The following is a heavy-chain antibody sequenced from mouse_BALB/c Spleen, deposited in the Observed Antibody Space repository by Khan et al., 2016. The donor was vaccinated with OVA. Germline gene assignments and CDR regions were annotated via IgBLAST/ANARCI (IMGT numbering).Heavy chain of an antibody. D-gene: IGHD2-10*01. Sequence: QIQLVQSGPELKKPGETVKISCKASGYTFTNYGMNWVKQSPGKALKWMGWINTYTGEPTYADDFKGRFAFSLDTSASPAYLQLNNLKNEDTATYFCARPPYFSYTLDHWGQGTSVTVSS. CDR3: ARPPYFSYTLDH. J-gene: IGHJ4*01. CDR1: GYTFTNYG. CDR2: INTYTGEP. V-gene: IGHV9-3-1*01.